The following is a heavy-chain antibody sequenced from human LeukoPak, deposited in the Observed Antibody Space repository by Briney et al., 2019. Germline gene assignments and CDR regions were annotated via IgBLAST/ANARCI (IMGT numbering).Heavy chain of an antibody. J-gene: IGHJ6*03. CDR3: ARPSYSEYYYYYYMDV. V-gene: IGHV3-23*01. CDR1: GFTFSSYA. CDR2: ISGSGGST. D-gene: IGHD3-3*01. Sequence: PGGSLRLSCAASGFTFSSYAMSWVRQAPGKGLEWVSAISGSGGSTCYADSVKGRFTISRDNSKNTLYLQMNSLRAEDTAVYYCARPSYSEYYYYYYMDVWGKGTTVTVSS.